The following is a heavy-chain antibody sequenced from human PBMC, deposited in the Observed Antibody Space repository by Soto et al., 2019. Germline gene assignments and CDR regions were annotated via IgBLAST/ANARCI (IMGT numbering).Heavy chain of an antibody. V-gene: IGHV4-59*01. Sequence: QVQLQESGPGLVKPSETLSLTCSVSGDSISSDYWSWIRQPPGKGLEWIGYMYYTGTTNYNPSLRSRVTISLDPPKKQFSRKLSSVTAADTAVYYCARPGIRFGNKMDVWGQGTTVTVSS. CDR3: ARPGIRFGNKMDV. J-gene: IGHJ6*02. CDR1: GDSISSDY. CDR2: MYYTGTT. D-gene: IGHD3-10*01.